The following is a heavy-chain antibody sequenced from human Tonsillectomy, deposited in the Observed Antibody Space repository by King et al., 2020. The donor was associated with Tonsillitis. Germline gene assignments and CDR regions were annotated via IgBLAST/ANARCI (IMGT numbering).Heavy chain of an antibody. V-gene: IGHV1-69*01. CDR1: GGTFTTYV. CDR2: IIPMFASA. J-gene: IGHJ3*02. Sequence: VQLVESGAEVKKPGSSVKVSCKASGGTFTTYVFSWVRQAPGQGLEWMGGIIPMFASANYAQQFQGRVTITADESTSTAYMELSSLTSEDTAVYYCARIADGYNYAFDIWGQGTMVTVSS. D-gene: IGHD5-24*01. CDR3: ARIADGYNYAFDI.